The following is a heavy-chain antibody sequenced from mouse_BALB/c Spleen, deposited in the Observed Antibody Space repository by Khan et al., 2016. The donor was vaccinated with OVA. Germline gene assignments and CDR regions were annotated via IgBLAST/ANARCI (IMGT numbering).Heavy chain of an antibody. V-gene: IGHV1-4*01. CDR3: VRAGAYDRIAGCFAT. CDR1: GYTFTSYT. J-gene: IGHJ3*01. CDR2: INPSSGYT. D-gene: IGHD2-3*01. Sequence: VQLQQSGAELARPGASVKMSCKASGYTFTSYTIHWIKLRPGKGLEWMGYINPSSGYTNYNQKFKDKATLTADKSSTTAYMQLSSLTSDDSAVYNWVRAGAYDRIAGCFATWGLGTLVTVSA.